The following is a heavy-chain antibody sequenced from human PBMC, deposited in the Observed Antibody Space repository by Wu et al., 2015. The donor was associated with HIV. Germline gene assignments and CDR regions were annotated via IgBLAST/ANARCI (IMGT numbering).Heavy chain of an antibody. Sequence: QVQLVQSGAEVTEPGASVMVSCKASQYTFINYDVHWVRQAAGQGLEWMGWINPKSGHTGYSQNFQGRVTLTRDTSISTAYMELSSLRPDDTAVFYCTREKGFDIWGGYNPADADAFDVWGQGTMVTVSS. D-gene: IGHD3-3*01. V-gene: IGHV1-8*01. CDR2: INPKSGHT. CDR1: QYTFINYD. J-gene: IGHJ3*01. CDR3: TREKGFDIWGGYNPADADAFDV.